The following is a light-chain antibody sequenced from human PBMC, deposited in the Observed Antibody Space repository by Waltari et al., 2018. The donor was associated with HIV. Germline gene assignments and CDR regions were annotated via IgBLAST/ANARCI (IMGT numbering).Light chain of an antibody. CDR3: ATWDDSLNGVL. CDR2: RDT. Sequence: SVLTQPPSASGTPGQTVTISCSGSSSNIGSNSVFWYQQLPGAAPKLLISRDTQRPSGGPDRFSGSKSGTSASLAISGLRSEDEAVYSCATWDDSLNGVLFGRGTNLNVL. V-gene: IGLV1-47*01. CDR1: SSNIGSNS. J-gene: IGLJ2*01.